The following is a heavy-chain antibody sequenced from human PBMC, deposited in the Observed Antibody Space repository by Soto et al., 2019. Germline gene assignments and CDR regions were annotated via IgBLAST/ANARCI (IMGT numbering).Heavy chain of an antibody. V-gene: IGHV3-30-3*01. CDR2: ISYDGSNK. CDR1: GFTFSSYA. CDR3: AREIPQQWLVLKSGTYYGMDV. D-gene: IGHD6-19*01. Sequence: QVQLVESGGGVVQPGRSLRLSCAASGFTFSSYAMHWVRQAPGKGLEWVAVISYDGSNKYYADSVKGRFTISRDNSKNTLYLQMNSLRAEDTAVYYCAREIPQQWLVLKSGTYYGMDVWGQGTTVTVSS. J-gene: IGHJ6*02.